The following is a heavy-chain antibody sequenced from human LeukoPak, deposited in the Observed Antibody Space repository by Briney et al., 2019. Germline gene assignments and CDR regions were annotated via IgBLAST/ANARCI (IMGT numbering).Heavy chain of an antibody. V-gene: IGHV3-23*01. J-gene: IGHJ5*02. CDR1: GFTVSSNY. D-gene: IGHD3-10*01. CDR2: IIGSGGST. Sequence: GGSLRLSCAASGFTVSSNYMSWVRQAPGKGLEWVSAIIGSGGSTYYADSVKGRFTISRDNSKDTLYLQMNSLRAEDTAVYYCAKDRVGYYGSGSSRFDPWGQGTLVTVSS. CDR3: AKDRVGYYGSGSSRFDP.